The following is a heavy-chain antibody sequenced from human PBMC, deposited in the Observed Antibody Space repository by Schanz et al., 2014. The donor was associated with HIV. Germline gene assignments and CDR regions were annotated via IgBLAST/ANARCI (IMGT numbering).Heavy chain of an antibody. V-gene: IGHV3-21*01. CDR1: GFTFSSYS. CDR3: ARERYCTNGVCRVYGMGV. D-gene: IGHD2-8*01. CDR2: ISYTGTYM. Sequence: EVQLVESGGGLVKPGRSLRLSCTTSGFTFSSYSMNWVRQAPGKGLEWVSSISYTGTYMYYADSVKGRFTISRDNAKNSLYLQMNSXRAEDTAVYYCARERYCTNGVCRVYGMGVWGQGATVTVSS. J-gene: IGHJ6*02.